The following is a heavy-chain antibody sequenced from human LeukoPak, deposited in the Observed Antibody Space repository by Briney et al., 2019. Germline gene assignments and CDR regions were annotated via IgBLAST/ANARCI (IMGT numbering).Heavy chain of an antibody. D-gene: IGHD6-13*01. CDR3: ARASSSWYYFDY. CDR2: IYHSGST. CDR1: GYSISSSYY. Sequence: SETLSLTCAVSGYSISSSYYWSWIRQPPGKGLEWIGSIYHSGSTNYNPSLKSRVTISVDKSKNQFSLKLSSVTAADTAVYYCARASSSWYYFDYWGQGTLVTVSS. J-gene: IGHJ4*02. V-gene: IGHV4-38-2*01.